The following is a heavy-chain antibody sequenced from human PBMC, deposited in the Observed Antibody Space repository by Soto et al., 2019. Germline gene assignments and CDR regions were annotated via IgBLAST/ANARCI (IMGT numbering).Heavy chain of an antibody. V-gene: IGHV1-69*13. D-gene: IGHD6-6*01. Sequence: SVKVSCKASGGTFSSYAISWVRQAPGQGLEWMGGIIPIFGTANYAQKFQGRVTITADESTSTAYMELSSLRSEDTAVYYCARGGKQLAYYYGMDVWGQGTTVTVSS. CDR3: ARGGKQLAYYYGMDV. CDR1: GGTFSSYA. CDR2: IIPIFGTA. J-gene: IGHJ6*02.